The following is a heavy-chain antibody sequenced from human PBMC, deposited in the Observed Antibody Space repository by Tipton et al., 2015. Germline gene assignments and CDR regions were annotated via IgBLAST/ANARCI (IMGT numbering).Heavy chain of an antibody. V-gene: IGHV4-28*01. D-gene: IGHD4-23*01. Sequence: TLSLTCNVSGYSLSTGHCWGWVRLSPGKGLEWVANICSSGNAYYNPSLKSRVTMSVDTSKTQFSLEMRSVTATDTAVYYCARARGRHGGLFDSWGQGTLVTV. J-gene: IGHJ4*02. CDR2: ICSSGNA. CDR3: ARARGRHGGLFDS. CDR1: GYSLSTGHC.